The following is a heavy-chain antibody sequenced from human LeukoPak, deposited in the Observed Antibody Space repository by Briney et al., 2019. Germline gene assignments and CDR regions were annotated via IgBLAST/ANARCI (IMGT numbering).Heavy chain of an antibody. CDR2: INHSGST. V-gene: IGHV4-34*01. Sequence: SETLSLTCAVYGGSFSGYYWSWIRQPPGKGLGWVGEINHSGSTNYNPSLKSRVTISVDTSKNQFSLKLSSVTAADTAVYYCAKSGGSGLIDYWGQGTLVTVSS. D-gene: IGHD1-26*01. CDR3: AKSGGSGLIDY. CDR1: GGSFSGYY. J-gene: IGHJ4*02.